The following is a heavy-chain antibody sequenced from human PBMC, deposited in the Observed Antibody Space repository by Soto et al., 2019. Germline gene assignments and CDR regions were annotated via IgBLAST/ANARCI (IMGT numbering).Heavy chain of an antibody. Sequence: QVQLQESGPGLVKPSQTLSLTCTVSGGSISSGGYYWSWIRQHPGKVLEWIGYIYYSGSTYYNPFLRSRVTISVDTSKNPFSLKLSSVTAADTAVYYCARVTWKDYDYGDYVPDYWGQGTLVTVSS. J-gene: IGHJ4*02. CDR2: IYYSGST. CDR1: GGSISSGGYY. D-gene: IGHD4-17*01. CDR3: ARVTWKDYDYGDYVPDY. V-gene: IGHV4-31*03.